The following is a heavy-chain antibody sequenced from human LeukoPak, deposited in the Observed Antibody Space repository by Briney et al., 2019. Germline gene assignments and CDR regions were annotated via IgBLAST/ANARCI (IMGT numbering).Heavy chain of an antibody. CDR2: ICYSGST. CDR1: GGSISSGGHY. CDR3: AREGSGSYPMYYFDY. D-gene: IGHD1-26*01. J-gene: IGHJ4*02. Sequence: SQTLSLTCTVSGGSISSGGHYWSWIRQHPGKGLEWIGYICYSGSTYYNPSLKSRVTISVDTSENQFSLKLSSVTAADTAVYYCAREGSGSYPMYYFDYWGQGTLVTVSS. V-gene: IGHV4-31*03.